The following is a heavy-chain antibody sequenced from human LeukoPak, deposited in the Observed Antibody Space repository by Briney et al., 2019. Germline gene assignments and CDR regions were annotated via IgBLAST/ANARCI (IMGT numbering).Heavy chain of an antibody. CDR3: ARYFDY. CDR1: GGSISSDDYY. J-gene: IGHJ4*02. Sequence: PSETLSLTCTVSGGSISSDDYYWRWLRQPAGRGLEWIGRIYPSGNTNYNPSLRSRVTISIDTSKNQFSLKLSSVTAADTAVYYCARYFDYWGQGILVTVSS. CDR2: IYPSGNT. V-gene: IGHV4-61*02.